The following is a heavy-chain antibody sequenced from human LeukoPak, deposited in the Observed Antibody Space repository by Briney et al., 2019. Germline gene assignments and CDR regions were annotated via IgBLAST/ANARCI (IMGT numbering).Heavy chain of an antibody. V-gene: IGHV4-61*02. CDR1: GGSISGGSYF. Sequence: SQTLSLTCTVSGGSISGGSYFRSWIRQPAGKGLEWIGRIYTSGSTNYNPSLKSRVTISVDTSKNQFSLKLSSVTAADTAVYYCARDEDYYDVGGHPYGAFDIWGQGTMVTVSS. CDR3: ARDEDYYDVGGHPYGAFDI. CDR2: IYTSGST. J-gene: IGHJ3*02. D-gene: IGHD3-16*01.